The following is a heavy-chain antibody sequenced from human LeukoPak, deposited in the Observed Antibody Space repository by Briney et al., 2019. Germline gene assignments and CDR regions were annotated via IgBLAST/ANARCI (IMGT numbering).Heavy chain of an antibody. V-gene: IGHV4-4*02. CDR2: IYHSGAT. CDR3: ARRGDYGDYPFDY. D-gene: IGHD4-17*01. Sequence: PSETLSLTYAVSDGSITISNWWNWVRQPPGKGLEWIEEIYHSGATNYSPSLKSRVTMSMNSSKNQFSLKLTSVTAADTAVYYCARRGDYGDYPFDYWGQGILVTVSS. CDR1: DGSITISNW. J-gene: IGHJ4*02.